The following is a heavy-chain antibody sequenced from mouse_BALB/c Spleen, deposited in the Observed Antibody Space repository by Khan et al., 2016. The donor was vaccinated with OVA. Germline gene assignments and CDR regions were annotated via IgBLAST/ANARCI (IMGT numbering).Heavy chain of an antibody. Sequence: QVQLKESGPGLVAPSQSLSITCTVSGFSLTSYGVYWVRQPSGKGLEWLGVIWTGGSTNYNSALRSRLTINKDNSKNQVFLQMNNLQTDDTAMYCSARDLANGHWYFDVWGAGTTVTVSS. CDR3: ARDLANGHWYFDV. V-gene: IGHV2-9*02. CDR1: GFSLTSYG. CDR2: IWTGGST. J-gene: IGHJ1*01.